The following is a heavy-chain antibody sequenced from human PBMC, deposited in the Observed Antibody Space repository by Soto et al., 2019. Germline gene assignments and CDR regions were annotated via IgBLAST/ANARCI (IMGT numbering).Heavy chain of an antibody. CDR3: ARWVGKGSKNNYYYYGMDV. D-gene: IGHD3-10*01. CDR2: IIPIFGTT. CDR1: GGTFNSYS. J-gene: IGHJ6*02. Sequence: SVKVSCKASGGTFNSYSIDWVRQAPGQGLEWMGGIIPIFGTTNYPQKLQGRVKLTADESTRTAYMELSTLRSEDTAVYYCARWVGKGSKNNYYYYGMDVWGQGTTVTVSS. V-gene: IGHV1-69*13.